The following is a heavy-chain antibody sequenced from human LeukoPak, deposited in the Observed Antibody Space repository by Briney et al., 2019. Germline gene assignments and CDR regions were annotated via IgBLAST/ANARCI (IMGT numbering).Heavy chain of an antibody. J-gene: IGHJ2*01. CDR3: ARDRGHYYGSGSYSQYWYFDL. CDR2: INLDGSEK. D-gene: IGHD3-10*01. Sequence: GGSLRLSCATSEFTFSNCWMSWVRQAPGKGLEWVANINLDGSEKYYVDSVKGRFTISRDNAKNSLYLQMNSLRAEDTAVYYCARDRGHYYGSGSYSQYWYFDLWGRGTLVTVSS. V-gene: IGHV3-7*01. CDR1: EFTFSNCW.